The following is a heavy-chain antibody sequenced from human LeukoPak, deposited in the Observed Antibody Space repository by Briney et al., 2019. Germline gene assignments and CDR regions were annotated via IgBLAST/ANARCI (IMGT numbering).Heavy chain of an antibody. J-gene: IGHJ3*02. V-gene: IGHV3-13*01. Sequence: PGESLRLSCSASGFSFRNYDMHWVRQPTGKGLEWVSAVGTGGDTYYAGSVKGRFTVVRENAKNTLYLQMNSLRAGDTAMYYCARRSAAAGIDAFDIWGQGTMVTVSS. D-gene: IGHD6-13*01. CDR1: GFSFRNYD. CDR2: VGTGGDT. CDR3: ARRSAAAGIDAFDI.